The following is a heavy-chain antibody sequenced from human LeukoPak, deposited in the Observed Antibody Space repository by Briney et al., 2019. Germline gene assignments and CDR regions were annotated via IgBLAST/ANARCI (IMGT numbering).Heavy chain of an antibody. CDR1: GSTFTYYF. Sequence: ASVTVSFTSSGSTFTYYFVHWVRQAPGQGLEWMGWINPKSGASDYAQNLQGRVTMTTDTSISTSYMDLSRLRSDDTALYYCARQSGRGRYFHHWGQGTLVTVSS. D-gene: IGHD2-15*01. CDR2: INPKSGAS. V-gene: IGHV1-2*02. J-gene: IGHJ1*01. CDR3: ARQSGRGRYFHH.